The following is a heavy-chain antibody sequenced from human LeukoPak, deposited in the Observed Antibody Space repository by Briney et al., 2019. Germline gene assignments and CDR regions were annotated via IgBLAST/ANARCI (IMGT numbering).Heavy chain of an antibody. CDR1: GSTLSEFW. CDR3: VGGYGWLPDY. J-gene: IGHJ4*02. CDR2: IKQDGREK. V-gene: IGHV3-7*04. D-gene: IGHD6-19*01. Sequence: GGSLRLSCAASGSTLSEFWMNWVRQAPGKGLEWAANIKQDGREKNYVDSVKGRFTISRDNAKNSAYLQMNNLRVDDTAVYYCVGGYGWLPDYWGQGTLVTVSS.